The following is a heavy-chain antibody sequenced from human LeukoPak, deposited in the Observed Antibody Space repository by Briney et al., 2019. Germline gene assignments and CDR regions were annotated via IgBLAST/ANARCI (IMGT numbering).Heavy chain of an antibody. Sequence: TGGSLRLSCAASGFTFSSYAMSWVRQAPGKGLEWVSAISGSGGSTYYADSVKGRFTISRDNAKNSLYLQMNSLRAEDTAVYYCARAFKRWLGYNHNPSDYWGQGTLVTVSS. CDR3: ARAFKRWLGYNHNPSDY. V-gene: IGHV3-23*01. D-gene: IGHD5-24*01. CDR1: GFTFSSYA. CDR2: ISGSGGST. J-gene: IGHJ4*02.